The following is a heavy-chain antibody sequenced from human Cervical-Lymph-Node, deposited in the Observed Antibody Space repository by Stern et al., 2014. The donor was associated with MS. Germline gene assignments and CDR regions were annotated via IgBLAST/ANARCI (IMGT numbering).Heavy chain of an antibody. CDR2: ISHNGATT. D-gene: IGHD1-1*01. V-gene: IGHV3-30-3*01. CDR1: GFTFSSFA. Sequence: VQLVESGGGVVQPGRSLRLSCAASGFTFSSFAMHWVRQAPGTGLEWVAVISHNGATTYYADSVKGRFTISRDNSKDTVFLQMNSLRPEDTAVYYCASRGTPFDVTSINEYWGQGTLVTVSS. J-gene: IGHJ4*02. CDR3: ASRGTPFDVTSINEY.